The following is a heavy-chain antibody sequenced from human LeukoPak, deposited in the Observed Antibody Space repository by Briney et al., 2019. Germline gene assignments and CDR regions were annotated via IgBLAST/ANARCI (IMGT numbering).Heavy chain of an antibody. D-gene: IGHD1-1*01. J-gene: IGHJ6*03. Sequence: GRSLRLSCAASGFTFSSYAMHWVRQAPGKGLEWVAVISYDGSNKYYADSVKGRFTISRDNSKNTLYLQMNSLRAEDTAVYYCARTRDPPTYYYFYMDVWGKGTTVTVSS. CDR1: GFTFSSYA. CDR2: ISYDGSNK. CDR3: ARTRDPPTYYYFYMDV. V-gene: IGHV3-30*04.